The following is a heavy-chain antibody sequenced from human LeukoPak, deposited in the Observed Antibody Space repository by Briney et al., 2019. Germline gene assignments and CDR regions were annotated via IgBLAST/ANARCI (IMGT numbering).Heavy chain of an antibody. CDR1: GFTFTSYW. Sequence: PGGSLRLSCAASGFTFTSYWMHWVRQAPGKGLVWVSRINSDGTSTAYADSVKGRSTISRDNAKNMLYLQTNSLRVDDTAVYYCVRGAPFDYWGQGTLVAVSS. J-gene: IGHJ4*02. CDR3: VRGAPFDY. D-gene: IGHD1-26*01. V-gene: IGHV3-74*01. CDR2: INSDGTST.